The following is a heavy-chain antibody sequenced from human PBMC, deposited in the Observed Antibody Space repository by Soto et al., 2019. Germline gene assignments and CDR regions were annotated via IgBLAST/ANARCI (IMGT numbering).Heavy chain of an antibody. D-gene: IGHD6-6*01. CDR3: TRDSSSSLGYQNFDY. CDR2: IRSKANSYAT. J-gene: IGHJ4*02. Sequence: EVQLVESGGGLVQPGGSLKLSCAASGFTFSGSAMHWVRQASGKGLEWVGRIRSKANSYATAYAASVKGRFTISRDDSKNTAYLQMNSLKTEDTAVYYCTRDSSSSLGYQNFDYWVQATLVTVSS. V-gene: IGHV3-73*01. CDR1: GFTFSGSA.